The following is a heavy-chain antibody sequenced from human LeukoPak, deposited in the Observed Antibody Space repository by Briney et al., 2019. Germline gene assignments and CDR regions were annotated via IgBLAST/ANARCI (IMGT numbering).Heavy chain of an antibody. V-gene: IGHV4-34*01. CDR3: ARGESHGSGSFDY. CDR2: INHSGST. Sequence: PSETLSLTCAVYGGSFSGYCWSWIRQPPGKGLEWIGEINHSGSTNYNPSLKSRVTISVDTSKNQFSLKLSSVTAADTAVYYCARGESHGSGSFDYWGQGTLVTVSS. CDR1: GGSFSGYC. D-gene: IGHD3-10*01. J-gene: IGHJ4*02.